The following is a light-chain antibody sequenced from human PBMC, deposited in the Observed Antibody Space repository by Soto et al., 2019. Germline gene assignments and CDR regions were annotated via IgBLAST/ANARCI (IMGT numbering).Light chain of an antibody. CDR2: GVT. CDR1: SSDIGAFNY. CDR3: SSYTTAFFYV. V-gene: IGLV2-14*01. J-gene: IGLJ1*01. Sequence: YGLTQPPSVSGSPGQTITISCTGSSSDIGAFNYVAWYQQHPGKAPKLIIHGVTNRPSGVSSRFSGSKSDYTASLTISGLQAEDEADYYCSSYTTAFFYVFGTGTKVTVL.